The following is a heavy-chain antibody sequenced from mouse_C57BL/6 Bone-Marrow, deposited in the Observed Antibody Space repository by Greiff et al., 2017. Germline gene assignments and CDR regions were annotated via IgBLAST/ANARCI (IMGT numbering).Heavy chain of an antibody. CDR1: GYTFTDYY. J-gene: IGHJ2*01. Sequence: EVQLQQSGPVLVKPGASVKMSCKASGYTFTDYYMNWVKQSHGKSLEWIGVINPYNGGTSYNQKFKGKATLTVDKSSSTAYMELNSLKSEDSAVYYCARNFAYFDYWGQGTTLTVSS. V-gene: IGHV1-19*01. CDR2: INPYNGGT. CDR3: ARNFAYFDY.